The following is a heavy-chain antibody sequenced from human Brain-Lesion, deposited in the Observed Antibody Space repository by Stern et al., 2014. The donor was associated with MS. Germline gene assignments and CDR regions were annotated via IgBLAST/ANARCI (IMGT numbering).Heavy chain of an antibody. CDR2: IIPIFGSP. Sequence: QVQLGQSGPEVKKPRSSAQVSCTASGGTFGTYPITWLRQAPGQGLEWMGRIIPIFGSPNYAQKFQGRVTITADRSTTTVYMKLSSLKSDDAAVYYCAKDGPALVTNWFDPWGRGTLVTVSS. D-gene: IGHD5-18*01. CDR1: GGTFGTYP. V-gene: IGHV1-69*06. J-gene: IGHJ5*02. CDR3: AKDGPALVTNWFDP.